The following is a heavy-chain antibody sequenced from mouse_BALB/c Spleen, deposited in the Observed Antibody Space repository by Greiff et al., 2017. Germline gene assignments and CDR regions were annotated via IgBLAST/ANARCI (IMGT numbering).Heavy chain of an antibody. J-gene: IGHJ1*01. CDR2: ISYDGSN. CDR3: AALLRWYFDV. D-gene: IGHD1-1*01. CDR1: GYSITSGYY. V-gene: IGHV3-6*02. Sequence: EVKLQESGPGLVKPSQSLSLTCSVTGYSITSGYYWNWIRQFPGNKLEWMGYISYDGSNNYNPSLKNRISITRDTSKNQFFLKLNSVTTEDTATYYCAALLRWYFDVWGAGTTVTVSS.